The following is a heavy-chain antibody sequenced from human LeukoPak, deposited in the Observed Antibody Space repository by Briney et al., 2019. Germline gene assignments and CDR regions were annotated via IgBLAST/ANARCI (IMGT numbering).Heavy chain of an antibody. Sequence: PSETLSLTCTVSGGSISSHYWNWIRQPPGKGLEWIGYIYYSGSTNYNPSLKSRVTISVDTSKNQFSLKLSSVTAADTAVYYCARDIEVYSSGWSFDPWGQGTLVTVSS. V-gene: IGHV4-59*11. CDR1: GGSISSHY. D-gene: IGHD6-19*01. CDR2: IYYSGST. CDR3: ARDIEVYSSGWSFDP. J-gene: IGHJ5*02.